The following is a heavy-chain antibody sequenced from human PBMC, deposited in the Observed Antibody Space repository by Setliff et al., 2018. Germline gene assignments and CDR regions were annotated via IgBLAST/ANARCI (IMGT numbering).Heavy chain of an antibody. V-gene: IGHV4-34*12. Sequence: SETLSLTCAIYGESSSGYYWSWIRQSPGKTLEWIGEIMDGRDTVYNPSLNSRVTISFDTSRNQFSLELSPVTAADTAVYYCARHATYYYGSGNLPFDHWAQGSLVTVSS. CDR1: GESSSGYY. D-gene: IGHD3-10*01. CDR3: ARHATYYYGSGNLPFDH. CDR2: IMDGRDT. J-gene: IGHJ4*02.